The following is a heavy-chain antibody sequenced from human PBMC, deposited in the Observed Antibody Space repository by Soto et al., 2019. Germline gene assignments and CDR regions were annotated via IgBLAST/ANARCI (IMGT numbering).Heavy chain of an antibody. J-gene: IGHJ4*02. CDR1: GGSITSYY. CDR2: IYYSGST. V-gene: IGHV4-59*01. CDR3: ARARAGYSSVYDY. D-gene: IGHD6-19*01. Sequence: SETLSLTCTVFGGSITSYYWSWIRQPPGKGLEWIGYIYYSGSTNYNPSLESRVTISVDTSKNQFSLRLSAVTAADTAVYHCARARAGYSSVYDYWGQGTQVTVSS.